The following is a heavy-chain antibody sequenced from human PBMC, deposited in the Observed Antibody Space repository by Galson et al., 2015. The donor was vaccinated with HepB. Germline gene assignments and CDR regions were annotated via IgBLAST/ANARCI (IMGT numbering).Heavy chain of an antibody. Sequence: SETLSFTCAVYGGSFSGYYWSWIRQPPGKGLEWIGEINHSGSTNYNPSLKSRVTISVDTSKNQFSLKLSSVTAADTAVYYCASERGYSRLDAFDIWGQGTMVTVSS. J-gene: IGHJ3*02. D-gene: IGHD5-18*01. CDR2: INHSGST. V-gene: IGHV4-34*01. CDR1: GGSFSGYY. CDR3: ASERGYSRLDAFDI.